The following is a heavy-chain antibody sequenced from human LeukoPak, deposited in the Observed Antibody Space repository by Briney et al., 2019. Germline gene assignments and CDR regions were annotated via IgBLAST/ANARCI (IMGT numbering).Heavy chain of an antibody. D-gene: IGHD4-17*01. Sequence: GGSLRLSCAASGFTFSSYAMSWVRQAPGKGLEWVSAISGSGGSTYYADSVKGRFTISRDNSKNTLYLQMNSLRAEDTAVYYCAKDLLAYGDYLTLPDYWGQGTLVTVSS. CDR3: AKDLLAYGDYLTLPDY. V-gene: IGHV3-23*01. J-gene: IGHJ4*02. CDR1: GFTFSSYA. CDR2: ISGSGGST.